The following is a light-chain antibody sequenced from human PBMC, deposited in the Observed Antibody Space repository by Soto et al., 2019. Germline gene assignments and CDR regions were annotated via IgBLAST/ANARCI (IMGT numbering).Light chain of an antibody. J-gene: IGKJ4*01. CDR3: QQRSNWPST. V-gene: IGKV3-11*01. Sequence: EIVLTQSPATLSLSPGERAALSCSASQSVSSYLAWYQQKPGQAPRRLIYDASKRASGIPARFSGSGSGTDFTLTISSLEPEDFAVNYCQQRSNWPSTFGGGTKVEIK. CDR1: QSVSSY. CDR2: DAS.